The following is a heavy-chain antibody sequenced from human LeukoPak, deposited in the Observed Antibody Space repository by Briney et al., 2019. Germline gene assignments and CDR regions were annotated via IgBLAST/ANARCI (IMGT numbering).Heavy chain of an antibody. Sequence: GGSLRLSCAASGFTFSSYSMNWVRQAPGKGLEWVSSISSSSSYIYYADSVKGRFTISRDNAKKSMYLEMNSLRAEDTAVYYCARPSNEGQWLVGQGVDYWGQGTLVTVSS. CDR3: ARPSNEGQWLVGQGVDY. V-gene: IGHV3-21*01. CDR2: ISSSSSYI. CDR1: GFTFSSYS. D-gene: IGHD6-19*01. J-gene: IGHJ4*02.